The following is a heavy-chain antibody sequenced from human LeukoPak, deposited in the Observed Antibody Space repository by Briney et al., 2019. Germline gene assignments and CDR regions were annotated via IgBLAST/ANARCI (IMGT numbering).Heavy chain of an antibody. CDR3: ARELRRS. D-gene: IGHD2-15*01. V-gene: IGHV3-21*01. Sequence: GGSPRLSCVDSGFSLSGYHISWVRQAPGKGLEWVSSISRSSDYIYYADSVKGRFTISRDNAKNSLYLQMNSLRAEDTAVYYWARELRRSRGQGTLVTVSS. CDR2: ISRSSDYI. J-gene: IGHJ4*02. CDR1: GFSLSGYH.